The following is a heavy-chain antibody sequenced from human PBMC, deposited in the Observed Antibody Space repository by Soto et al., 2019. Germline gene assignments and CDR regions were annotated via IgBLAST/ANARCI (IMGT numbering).Heavy chain of an antibody. CDR3: ARVGRDGYNTAWYFDL. Sequence: QVQLQESGPGLVKPTQTLSLTSTVSGGSITSGSYYWSWIRKHPGKGLERIGYIYYSGSTYCNPSLKSRVTISVDTSKNQFSLKLSSVTAADTAVYYCARVGRDGYNTAWYFDLWGRGTLVTVSS. V-gene: IGHV4-31*03. CDR1: GGSITSGSYY. J-gene: IGHJ2*01. CDR2: IYYSGST. D-gene: IGHD5-12*01.